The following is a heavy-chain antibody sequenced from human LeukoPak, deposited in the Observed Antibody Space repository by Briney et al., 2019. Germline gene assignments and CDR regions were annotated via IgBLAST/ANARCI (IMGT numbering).Heavy chain of an antibody. CDR2: IKEDGSEK. V-gene: IGHV3-7*01. CDR3: ARGRFNYDSTGYSSFYH. CDR1: GFTFTSFW. J-gene: IGHJ4*02. D-gene: IGHD3-22*01. Sequence: GGSLRLSCAASGFTFTSFWMSWVRQAPGKGLEWVANIKEDGSEKYYVDPVMGRFTISRDNAKNSQYLEMNSLRAEDTAVYYCARGRFNYDSTGYSSFYHWGQGTLVTVSS.